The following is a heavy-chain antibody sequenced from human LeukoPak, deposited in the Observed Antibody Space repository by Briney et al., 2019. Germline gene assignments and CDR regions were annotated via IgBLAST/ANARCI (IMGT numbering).Heavy chain of an antibody. D-gene: IGHD3-10*01. Sequence: PSETLSLTCTVSGGSISSYYWSWIRQPPGKGLEWIGYIYYSGSTNYNPSLKSRVTISVDTSKNQFSLKVSFVTAADTAAYYCARHMDSGSYNSYYYYGMPVWVQRTTATVSS. CDR1: GGSISSYY. CDR3: ARHMDSGSYNSYYYYGMPV. V-gene: IGHV4-59*08. J-gene: IGHJ6*01. CDR2: IYYSGST.